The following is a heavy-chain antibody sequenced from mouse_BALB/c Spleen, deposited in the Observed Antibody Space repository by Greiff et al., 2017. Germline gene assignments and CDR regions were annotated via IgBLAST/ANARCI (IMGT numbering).Heavy chain of an antibody. D-gene: IGHD1-1*01. CDR1: GYSITSGYY. J-gene: IGHJ3*01. CDR2: ISYDGSN. Sequence: EVQLVESGPGLVKPSQSLSLTCSVTGYSITSGYYWNWIRQFPGNKLEWMGYISYDGSNNYNPSLKNRISITRDTSKNQFFLKLNSVTTEDTATYYCARDYYGSSSFAYWGQGTLVTVSA. V-gene: IGHV3-6*02. CDR3: ARDYYGSSSFAY.